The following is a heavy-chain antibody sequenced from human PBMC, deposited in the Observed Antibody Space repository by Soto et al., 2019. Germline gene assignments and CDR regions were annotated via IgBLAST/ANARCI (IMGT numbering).Heavy chain of an antibody. CDR2: ISSSSSYI. CDR1: GFTFSSYS. D-gene: IGHD6-13*01. J-gene: IGHJ3*02. Sequence: GGSLRLSCAASGFTFSSYSMNWVRQAPGKGLEWVSSISSSSSYIYYADSVKGRFTISRDNAKNSLYLQMNSLRAEDTAVYYCARFRDKQQLVHDAFDIWGQGTMVTVSS. CDR3: ARFRDKQQLVHDAFDI. V-gene: IGHV3-21*01.